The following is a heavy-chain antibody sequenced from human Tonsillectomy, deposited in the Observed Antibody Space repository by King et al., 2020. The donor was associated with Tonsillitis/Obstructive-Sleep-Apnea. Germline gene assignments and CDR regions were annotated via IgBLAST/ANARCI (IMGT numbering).Heavy chain of an antibody. Sequence: QLVQSGAEVKKPGASVKVSCKASGYTFTGYYMHWVRQAPGQGLEWMGRINPNSGGTNYAQKFQGRVTMTRDTSISTAYMELSRLRSDDTAVYYCARSYFFDCLLSDAFDIWGQGTMVTVSS. J-gene: IGHJ3*02. D-gene: IGHD3-9*01. CDR2: INPNSGGT. CDR3: ARSYFFDCLLSDAFDI. V-gene: IGHV1-2*06. CDR1: GYTFTGYY.